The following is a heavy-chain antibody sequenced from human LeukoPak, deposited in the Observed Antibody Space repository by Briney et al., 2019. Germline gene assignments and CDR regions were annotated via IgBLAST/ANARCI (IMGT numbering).Heavy chain of an antibody. CDR1: GGSIRSYY. J-gene: IGHJ4*01. CDR3: ARLQATVTIHAYFDY. D-gene: IGHD4-17*01. Sequence: SETLSLTCTVSGGSIRSYYWSWIRQPPGKGLEWIGYIYYSGSTNYNPSLKSRVAISVDTSKNQFSLKLDSVTAADTAVYYCARLQATVTIHAYFDYWGQGTLVTVSS. CDR2: IYYSGST. V-gene: IGHV4-59*01.